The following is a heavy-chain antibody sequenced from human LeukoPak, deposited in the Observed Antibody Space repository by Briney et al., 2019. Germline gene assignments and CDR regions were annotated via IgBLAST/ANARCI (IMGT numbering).Heavy chain of an antibody. CDR3: ASGLRYFDWLLYP. CDR2: ISSSSSII. CDR1: GFTFSSYS. D-gene: IGHD3-9*01. Sequence: GGSLRLSCAASGFTFSSYSMNWVRQAPGKGLEWVSYISSSSSIIYYADSVKGRFTISRDNAKNSLYLQMNSLRAEDTAVYYCASGLRYFDWLLYPWGQGTLVTVSS. V-gene: IGHV3-48*01. J-gene: IGHJ5*02.